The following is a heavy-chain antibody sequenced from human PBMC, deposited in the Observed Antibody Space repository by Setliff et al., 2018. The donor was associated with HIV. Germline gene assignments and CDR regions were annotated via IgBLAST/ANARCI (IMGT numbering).Heavy chain of an antibody. CDR1: GGSISSGGYY. CDR3: ARDPSRSGGIDH. D-gene: IGHD3-16*01. J-gene: IGHJ4*02. CDR2: IYYSGST. V-gene: IGHV4-31*11. Sequence: SETLSLTCAVFGGSISSGGYYWSWIRQHPGKGLEWIGYIYYSGSTYYNPSLKSRLTISLDTSKNQFSLNLSSVTAADTAVYYCARDPSRSGGIDHCGRGTLFTVSS.